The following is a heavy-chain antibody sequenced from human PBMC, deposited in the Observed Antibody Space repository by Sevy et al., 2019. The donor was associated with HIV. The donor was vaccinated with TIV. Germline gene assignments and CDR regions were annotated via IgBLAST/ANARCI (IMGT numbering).Heavy chain of an antibody. D-gene: IGHD1-26*01. J-gene: IGHJ5*02. CDR3: ARNKSRREGEYWFDP. CDR1: GGSISSGAYY. Sequence: SETLSLTCTVSGGSISSGAYYWSWIRQHPGTGLECIGYIYYTGSTYHNPSLRSRVTMSVDTSKNQFSLRLSSVTAPDTAVYYCARNKSRREGEYWFDPWGQGTLVTVSS. CDR2: IYYTGST. V-gene: IGHV4-31*03.